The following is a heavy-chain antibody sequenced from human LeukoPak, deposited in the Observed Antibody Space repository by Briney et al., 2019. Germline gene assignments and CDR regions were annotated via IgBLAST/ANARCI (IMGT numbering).Heavy chain of an antibody. D-gene: IGHD3-22*01. CDR3: AKRSTYYYDSNGYSSDYFDY. J-gene: IGHJ4*02. CDR2: ISGTGVST. V-gene: IGHV3-23*01. Sequence: GGSLRLSCAASGFTFSNYALSWVRQAPGRGLEWVSVISGTGVSTYYADSVKGRFTISRDNSKNTLYLQINSLRAEDTAVYYCAKRSTYYYDSNGYSSDYFDYWGQGTLVTVSS. CDR1: GFTFSNYA.